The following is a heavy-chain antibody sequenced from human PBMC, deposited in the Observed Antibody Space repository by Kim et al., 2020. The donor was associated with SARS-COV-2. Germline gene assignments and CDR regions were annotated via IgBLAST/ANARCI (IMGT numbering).Heavy chain of an antibody. CDR1: GGSISSGGYY. CDR3: ARGFITMVRGVIITTPPDY. D-gene: IGHD3-10*01. CDR2: IYYSGST. V-gene: IGHV4-31*03. Sequence: SETLSLTCTVSGGSISSGGYYWSWIRQHPGEGLEWIGYIYYSGSTYYNPSLKSRVTISVDTSKNQFSLKLSSVTAADTAVYYCARGFITMVRGVIITTPPDYWGQGTLVTVSS. J-gene: IGHJ4*02.